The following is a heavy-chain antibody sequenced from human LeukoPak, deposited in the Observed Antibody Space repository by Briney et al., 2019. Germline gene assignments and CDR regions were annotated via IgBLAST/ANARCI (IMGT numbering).Heavy chain of an antibody. CDR2: INHSGST. CDR1: GGSFSGYY. Sequence: PSETLSLTCAVNGGSFSGYYWSWIRQPPGKGLEWIGEINHSGSTNYNPSLKSRVTISVDTSKNQFSLKLSSVTAADTAVYYCARRLPRMMPGVWGKGTTVTISS. CDR3: ARRLPRMMPGV. V-gene: IGHV4-34*01. D-gene: IGHD2-15*01. J-gene: IGHJ6*04.